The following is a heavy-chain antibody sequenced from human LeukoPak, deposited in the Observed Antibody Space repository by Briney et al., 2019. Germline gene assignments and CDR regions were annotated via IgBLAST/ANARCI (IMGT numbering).Heavy chain of an antibody. CDR3: VKDTHSSSWTIFDY. J-gene: IGHJ4*02. V-gene: IGHV3-9*01. CDR2: ISWNGGDI. Sequence: PGGSLRLSFAASGLNFNEYGMNWVRQVPGKGLEWVSGISWNGGDIGYADSVKGRFTISRDNAKNSLYLQMSSLRAEDTALYYCVKDTHSSSWTIFDYWGQGTLVTVSS. CDR1: GLNFNEYG. D-gene: IGHD6-13*01.